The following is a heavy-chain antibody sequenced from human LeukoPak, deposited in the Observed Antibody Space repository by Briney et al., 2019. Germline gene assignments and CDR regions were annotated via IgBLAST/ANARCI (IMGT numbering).Heavy chain of an antibody. CDR1: GGSISSYY. D-gene: IGHD1-26*01. V-gene: IGHV4-4*07. Sequence: SETLSLTCTVSGGSISSYYWSWIRQPAGKGLEWIGRIYTSGSTNYNPSLKSRVTMSVDTSKNQFSLKLSSVTAADTAVYYCAXXXXESGSPTFDYWGQGTLVTVSS. CDR2: IYTSGST. J-gene: IGHJ4*02. CDR3: AXXXXESGSPTFDY.